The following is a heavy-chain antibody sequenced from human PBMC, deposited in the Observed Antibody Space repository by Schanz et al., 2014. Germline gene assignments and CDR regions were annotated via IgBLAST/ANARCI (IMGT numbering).Heavy chain of an antibody. CDR3: AKEMGYCSGGTCYDYYYYGLDV. D-gene: IGHD2-15*01. J-gene: IGHJ6*02. CDR1: GFTFSSYA. CDR2: ISSSSSYI. V-gene: IGHV3-21*04. Sequence: EGQLLESGGGLIQPGGSLRLSCAASGFTFSSYAMSWVRQAPGKGLEWVSSISSSSSYIYYADSVKGRFTISRDNAKNSLYLQMNSLSADDTAVFYCAKEMGYCSGGTCYDYYYYGLDVWGQGTTVTVSS.